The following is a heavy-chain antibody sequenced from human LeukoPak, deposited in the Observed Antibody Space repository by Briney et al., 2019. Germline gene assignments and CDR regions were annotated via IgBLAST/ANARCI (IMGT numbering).Heavy chain of an antibody. CDR3: ARGPYSYDSSGAFDI. V-gene: IGHV4-61*02. CDR1: GDSISSGDYY. Sequence: SQTLSLTCTVSGDSISSGDYYWGWIRQPAGKGLEWIGRISSSGSTNYNPSLKSRVTISVDTSKNQLSLKLSSVTAADTAVYFCARGPYSYDSSGAFDIWGQGTMVTVSS. J-gene: IGHJ3*02. D-gene: IGHD3-22*01. CDR2: ISSSGST.